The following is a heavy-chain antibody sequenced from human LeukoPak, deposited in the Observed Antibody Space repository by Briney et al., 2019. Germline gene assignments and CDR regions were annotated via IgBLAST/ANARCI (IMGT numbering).Heavy chain of an antibody. CDR2: LSADGSKK. J-gene: IGHJ6*04. D-gene: IGHD3-16*02. CDR1: GFIFSDYT. CDR3: ARGGPRYQYYYNMVV. Sequence: PGGSLRLSCAASGFIFSDYTMHWVRQAPGRGLEWVAALSADGSKKYHADSVKGRFTISRDNSRSTLFLQMNSLRVDVTAVYYCARGGPRYQYYYNMVVWGKGTTVTVSS. V-gene: IGHV3-30*04.